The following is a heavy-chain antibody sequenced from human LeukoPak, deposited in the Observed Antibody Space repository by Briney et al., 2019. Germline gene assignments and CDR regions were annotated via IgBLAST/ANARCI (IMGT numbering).Heavy chain of an antibody. CDR2: IYYSGST. V-gene: IGHV4-61*01. D-gene: IGHD3-22*01. Sequence: SETLSPTCTVSGGSVSSGSYYWSWIRQPPGKGLEWIGYIYYSGSTNYNPSLKSRVTISVDTSKNQFSLKLSSVTAADTAVYYCARVRYYYDSSSYYPYYFDYWGQGTLVTVSS. J-gene: IGHJ4*02. CDR3: ARVRYYYDSSSYYPYYFDY. CDR1: GGSVSSGSYY.